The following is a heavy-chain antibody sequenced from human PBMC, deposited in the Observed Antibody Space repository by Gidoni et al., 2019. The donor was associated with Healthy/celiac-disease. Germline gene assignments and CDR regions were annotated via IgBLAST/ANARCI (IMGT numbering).Heavy chain of an antibody. CDR2: GDPEDGET. Sequence: EVQLVQSGAEVKKPGATVTISCKVSGYTFTAYYMHWVPQAPGKGLEWMGLGDPEDGETIYAEKFQGRVSITADTSTDTAYMELSSLRSEDTAVYYCATGGLTAKRGYSYQGDAFDIWGQGTMVTVSS. V-gene: IGHV1-69-2*01. D-gene: IGHD5-18*01. J-gene: IGHJ3*02. CDR3: ATGGLTAKRGYSYQGDAFDI. CDR1: GYTFTAYY.